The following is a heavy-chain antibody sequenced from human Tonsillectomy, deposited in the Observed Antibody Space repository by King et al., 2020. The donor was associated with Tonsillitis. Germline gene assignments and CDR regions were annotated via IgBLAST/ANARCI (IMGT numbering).Heavy chain of an antibody. CDR2: ISSSGSTI. J-gene: IGHJ3*02. CDR3: ARIMVRHDAFDI. V-gene: IGHV3-48*03. D-gene: IGHD1-1*01. CDR1: GFTFSSYE. Sequence: VQLVESGGGLVQPGGSLRLSCAASGFTFSSYEMNWFRQAPGKGLEWVSYISSSGSTIYYADSVKGRFTISRDNAKNSLYLQMNSLRAEDTAVYYCARIMVRHDAFDIWGQGTMVTVSS.